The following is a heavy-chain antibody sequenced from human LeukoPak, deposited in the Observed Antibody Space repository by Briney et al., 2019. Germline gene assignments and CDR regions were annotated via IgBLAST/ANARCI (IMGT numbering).Heavy chain of an antibody. D-gene: IGHD1-1*01. Sequence: PGGSLRLSCATSGFTFVDYGLSWVRRAPGKGLEWLCAINYNGAITDYADSVKGRFTISRDNAKNSLYLRMDSLRAEDTAVYYCARVRQSPQIQLYYYYMDVWGKGTTVTVSS. J-gene: IGHJ6*03. V-gene: IGHV3-20*04. CDR3: ARVRQSPQIQLYYYYMDV. CDR1: GFTFVDYG. CDR2: INYNGAIT.